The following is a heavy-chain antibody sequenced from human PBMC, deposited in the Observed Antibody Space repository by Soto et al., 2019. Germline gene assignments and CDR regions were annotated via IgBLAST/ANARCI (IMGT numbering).Heavy chain of an antibody. D-gene: IGHD3-3*01. CDR1: GFTFSSYA. J-gene: IGHJ4*02. CDR2: ISGSGGST. CDR3: AKDQNLRFLEWLFVDY. Sequence: GESLKISCAASGFTFSSYAMSWVRQAPGKGLEWVSAISGSGGSTYYADSVKGRFTISRDNSKNTLYLQMNSLRAEDTAVYYCAKDQNLRFLEWLFVDYWGQGTLVTVSS. V-gene: IGHV3-23*01.